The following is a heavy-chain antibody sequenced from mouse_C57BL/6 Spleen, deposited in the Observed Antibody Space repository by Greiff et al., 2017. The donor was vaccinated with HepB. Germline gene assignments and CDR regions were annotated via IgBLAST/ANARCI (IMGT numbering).Heavy chain of an antibody. CDR3: ARHNYGSSPYYCFDY. CDR2: ISSGGSYT. Sequence: EVQRVESGGDLVKPGGSLKLSCAASGFTFSSYGMSWVRQTPDKRLEWVATISSGGSYTYYPDSVKGRFTISRDNAKNTLYLQMSSLKSEDTAMYYCARHNYGSSPYYCFDYWGQGTTLTVSS. J-gene: IGHJ2*01. D-gene: IGHD1-1*01. V-gene: IGHV5-6*01. CDR1: GFTFSSYG.